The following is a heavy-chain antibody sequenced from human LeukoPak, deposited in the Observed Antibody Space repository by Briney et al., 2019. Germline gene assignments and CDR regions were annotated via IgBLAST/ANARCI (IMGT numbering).Heavy chain of an antibody. J-gene: IGHJ4*02. V-gene: IGHV3-21*01. Sequence: GGSLRLSCATSGFIFSSDSMIWVRQAPGKGLEWVSSISSTGAYIYYADSLKGRFTISRDNAKNSLYLQMNSLRADDTAVYYCARGLAAAGTRGPYWGQGTLVTVSS. CDR2: ISSTGAYI. D-gene: IGHD6-13*01. CDR3: ARGLAAAGTRGPY. CDR1: GFIFSSDS.